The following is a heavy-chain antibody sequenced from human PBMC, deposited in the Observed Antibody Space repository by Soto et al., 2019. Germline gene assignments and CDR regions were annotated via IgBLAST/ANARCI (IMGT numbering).Heavy chain of an antibody. V-gene: IGHV4-30-2*06. J-gene: IGHJ4*02. Sequence: SETLSLTCTVSGASISYGGFSWSWIRQSPGKGLEWIGYISHLESTYFHPSFKSRLTMSIDRTRNQFSLKLSSVTAAGMAVYYCARGGGYDSFDYWGQGVLVTVS. CDR2: ISHLEST. D-gene: IGHD5-12*01. CDR1: GASISYGGFS. CDR3: ARGGGYDSFDY.